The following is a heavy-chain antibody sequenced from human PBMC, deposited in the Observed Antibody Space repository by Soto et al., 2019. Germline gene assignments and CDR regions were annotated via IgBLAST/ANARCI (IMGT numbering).Heavy chain of an antibody. D-gene: IGHD1-1*01. J-gene: IGHJ5*02. Sequence: QVQLVQSGAEVKKPGASVKVSCKASGYTFTSYGISWVRQASGQGLEWMGWISAYNGNTKYAQKLQGRLTMTTVSSTSTAYMELRSLISDDTVVYYCARDEAYKWNDGGWFDPWGQGTLVTVSS. CDR2: ISAYNGNT. CDR3: ARDEAYKWNDGGWFDP. CDR1: GYTFTSYG. V-gene: IGHV1-18*01.